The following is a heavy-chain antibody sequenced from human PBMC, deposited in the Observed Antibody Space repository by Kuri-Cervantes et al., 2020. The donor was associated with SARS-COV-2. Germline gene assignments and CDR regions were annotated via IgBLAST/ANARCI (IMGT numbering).Heavy chain of an antibody. CDR3: AKDRMVQGVIRGTAFDP. V-gene: IGHV3-9*01. J-gene: IGHJ5*02. Sequence: GGSLRLSCAASGFTFDDYAMHWVRQAPGKGLEWVSGISWNSGSIGYADSVKGRFTISRDNAKNSLYLQMSSLRAEDTALYYCAKDRMVQGVIRGTAFDPWGQGTLVTVPQ. D-gene: IGHD3-10*01. CDR2: ISWNSGSI. CDR1: GFTFDDYA.